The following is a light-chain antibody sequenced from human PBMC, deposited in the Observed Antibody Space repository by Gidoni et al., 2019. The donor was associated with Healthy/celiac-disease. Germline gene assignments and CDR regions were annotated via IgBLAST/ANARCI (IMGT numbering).Light chain of an antibody. Sequence: DIVMTQSPDSLAVSLGERATINCKSSQSVLYSSNNKNYLAGYQQKPGQPPKLLIYWASTRESGVPDRSSGSGSGTDFTLTISSLQAEDVAVYYCQQYYSTPLLTFGGGTKVEIK. J-gene: IGKJ4*01. CDR2: WAS. V-gene: IGKV4-1*01. CDR3: QQYYSTPLLT. CDR1: QSVLYSSNNKNY.